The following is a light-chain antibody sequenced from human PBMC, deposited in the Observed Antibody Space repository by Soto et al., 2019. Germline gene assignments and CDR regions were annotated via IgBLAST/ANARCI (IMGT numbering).Light chain of an antibody. CDR1: QSISSY. Sequence: DIQMTQSPSSLSASVGDRVTITGRASQSISSYLNWYQQRPGKAPKLLIYAASSLQSGVPSRFSGSGSGTDFTLTISSLQPEDFATYYCQQSYSTPLTFGGGTKVDIK. CDR2: AAS. V-gene: IGKV1-39*01. CDR3: QQSYSTPLT. J-gene: IGKJ4*01.